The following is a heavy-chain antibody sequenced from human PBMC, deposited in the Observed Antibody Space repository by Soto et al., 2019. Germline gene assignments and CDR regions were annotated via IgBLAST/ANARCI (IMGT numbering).Heavy chain of an antibody. Sequence: LRLSCAASGFIFSRYWMSWVRQAPGKGLEWVANIRHDGSEKSYVDSVKGRFTISRDNAKNSLYLQMNSLRAEDTAVYFCGRDLPSISGRPGGWFDPWGQGTLVTVSS. J-gene: IGHJ5*02. D-gene: IGHD6-6*01. V-gene: IGHV3-7*01. CDR2: IRHDGSEK. CDR3: GRDLPSISGRPGGWFDP. CDR1: GFIFSRYW.